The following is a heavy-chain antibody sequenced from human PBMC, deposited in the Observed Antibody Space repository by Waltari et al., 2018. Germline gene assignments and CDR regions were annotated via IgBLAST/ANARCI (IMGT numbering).Heavy chain of an antibody. CDR3: ARVATGTTGPVDY. J-gene: IGHJ4*02. D-gene: IGHD1-1*01. Sequence: EVKLVESGGQLVQPGGSLRLACAASGFPVLINYRTWVRQAPGKGLEWLSLIYSGGGTSYADSVKGRFTISRDISKNTLFLQMNNLGVEDTAVYYCARVATGTTGPVDYWGQGAQVTVSS. V-gene: IGHV3-66*01. CDR1: GFPVLINY. CDR2: IYSGGGT.